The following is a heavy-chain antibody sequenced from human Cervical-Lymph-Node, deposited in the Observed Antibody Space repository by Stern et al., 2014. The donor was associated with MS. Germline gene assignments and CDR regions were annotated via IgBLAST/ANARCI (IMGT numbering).Heavy chain of an antibody. D-gene: IGHD3-10*01. CDR2: IKQDGSEK. V-gene: IGHV3-7*03. Sequence: EVQLVESGGGLVQPGGSLRLSCAASGFTFSSYWMSWVRQAPGKGLEWVANIKQDGSEKYYVDSVKGRFTISRDNAKNSLYLQMNSLRAEDTAVYYCARGGLWFGELLFPFDYWGQGTLVTVSS. CDR1: GFTFSSYW. CDR3: ARGGLWFGELLFPFDY. J-gene: IGHJ4*02.